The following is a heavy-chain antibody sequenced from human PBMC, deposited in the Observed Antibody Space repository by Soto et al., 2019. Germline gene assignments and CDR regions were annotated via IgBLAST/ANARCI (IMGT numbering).Heavy chain of an antibody. CDR3: ARDLHSGSYSHFDY. Sequence: GGSLRLSCAASGFTFSSYGMHWVRQAPGKGLEWVAVIWYDGSNKYYADSVKGRFTISRDNSKNTLYLQMNSLRAEDTAVYYCARDLHSGSYSHFDYWGQGTLVTVSS. V-gene: IGHV3-33*01. CDR2: IWYDGSNK. J-gene: IGHJ4*02. D-gene: IGHD1-26*01. CDR1: GFTFSSYG.